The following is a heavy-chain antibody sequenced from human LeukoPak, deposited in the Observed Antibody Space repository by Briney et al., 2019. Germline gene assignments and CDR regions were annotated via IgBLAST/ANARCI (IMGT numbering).Heavy chain of an antibody. D-gene: IGHD4/OR15-4a*01. CDR2: IRASGDFT. CDR3: AKDRQDYGAH. Sequence: GGSLRLSCAASGFTFSSYAMSWVRQAPGKGLEWVSGIRASGDFTDYVDSVKGRFTISRDNSKNTVYLQMNSLRGEDAAVYYCAKDRQDYGAHWGQGALVTVSS. CDR1: GFTFSSYA. V-gene: IGHV3-23*01. J-gene: IGHJ4*02.